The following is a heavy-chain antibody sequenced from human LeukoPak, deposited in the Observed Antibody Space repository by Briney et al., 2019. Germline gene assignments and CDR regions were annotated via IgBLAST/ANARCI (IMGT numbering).Heavy chain of an antibody. Sequence: GASVKVSCKASGYTFTSYYMHWVRQAPGQGLEWMGLINPSGSSTSYAQRFQGRVTMTRDMSTTTDYMELSSLRSDDTAVYYCARDNSVGDVAWWFDPWGQGTLVTVSS. CDR1: GYTFTSYY. D-gene: IGHD1-26*01. CDR3: ARDNSVGDVAWWFDP. J-gene: IGHJ5*02. CDR2: INPSGSST. V-gene: IGHV1-46*01.